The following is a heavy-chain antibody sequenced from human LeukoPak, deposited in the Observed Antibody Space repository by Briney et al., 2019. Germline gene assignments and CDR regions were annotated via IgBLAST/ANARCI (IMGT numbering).Heavy chain of an antibody. D-gene: IGHD5-12*01. J-gene: IGHJ4*02. Sequence: PGTLSLTCAVYGGSFSGYYWSWVRQPPGKGLEWIGEINHSGSTDYNPSLKSRVTISVDTSKNQFYLKLSAVTAADTAVYYCARKWLRSLDYWGQGTLVTVSS. CDR2: INHSGST. CDR1: GGSFSGYY. CDR3: ARKWLRSLDY. V-gene: IGHV4-34*01.